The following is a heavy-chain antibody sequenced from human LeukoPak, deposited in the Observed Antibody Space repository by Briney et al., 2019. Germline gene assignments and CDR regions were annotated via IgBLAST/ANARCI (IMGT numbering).Heavy chain of an antibody. V-gene: IGHV3-33*01. D-gene: IGHD3-16*01. Sequence: GGSLRLSCAASGFSFSNYGMHWVRQAPGKGLEWVALIWNEGTNKYYADSVKGRFTISRDNSKNTLYLQMNSLRTEDTAVYYCVGDTPPGGDFFFNYWGQGALVTASS. CDR1: GFSFSNYG. CDR3: VGDTPPGGDFFFNY. CDR2: IWNEGTNK. J-gene: IGHJ4*02.